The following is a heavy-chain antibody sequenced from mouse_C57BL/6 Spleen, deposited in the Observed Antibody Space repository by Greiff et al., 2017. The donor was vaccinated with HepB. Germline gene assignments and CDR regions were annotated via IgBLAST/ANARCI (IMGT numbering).Heavy chain of an antibody. CDR3: ARSPYYYGSSYEYYFDY. Sequence: VQLQQSGAELVKPGASVKISCKASGYAFSSYWMNWVKQRPGKGLEWIGQIYPGDGDTNYNGKFKGKATLTADKSSSTAYMQLSSLTSEDSAVYFCARSPYYYGSSYEYYFDYWGQGTTLTVSS. CDR2: IYPGDGDT. D-gene: IGHD1-1*01. CDR1: GYAFSSYW. J-gene: IGHJ2*01. V-gene: IGHV1-80*01.